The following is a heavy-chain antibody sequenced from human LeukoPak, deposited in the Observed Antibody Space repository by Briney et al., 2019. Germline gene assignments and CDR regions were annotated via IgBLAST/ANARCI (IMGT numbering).Heavy chain of an antibody. Sequence: SETLSLTCAVYGGSFSGYYWSWIRQPPGKGLEWIGEINHSGSTNYNPSLKSRVTISVDTSKNQFSLKLSSVTVADTAVYYCASAYCGGDCTPYWYFDLWGRGTLVTVSS. D-gene: IGHD2-21*02. CDR3: ASAYCGGDCTPYWYFDL. V-gene: IGHV4-34*01. CDR1: GGSFSGYY. CDR2: INHSGST. J-gene: IGHJ2*01.